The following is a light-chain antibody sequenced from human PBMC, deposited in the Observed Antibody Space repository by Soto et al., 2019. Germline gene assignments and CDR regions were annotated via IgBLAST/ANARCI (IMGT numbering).Light chain of an antibody. CDR1: QSVSSN. CDR3: QQYNNWPPTWT. V-gene: IGKV3-15*01. CDR2: GAS. Sequence: EIVMTQSPATLSVSPGERARLSCRASQSVSSNLAWYQQKPGQAPRLLIYGASTRATGIPARFSGSGSGTEFTLTISSLQSEDFAVYYCQQYNNWPPTWTFGQGTKVDIK. J-gene: IGKJ1*01.